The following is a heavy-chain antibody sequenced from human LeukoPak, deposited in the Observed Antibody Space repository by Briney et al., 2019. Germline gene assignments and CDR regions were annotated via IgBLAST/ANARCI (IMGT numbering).Heavy chain of an antibody. J-gene: IGHJ4*02. D-gene: IGHD3-10*01. CDR1: GFTFSSYA. V-gene: IGHV3-23*01. CDR3: AIYYYGSGSQYYFDY. CDR2: ISGSGADT. Sequence: GGSLRLSCAASGFTFSSYAMTWVRQAPGKGLECVSAISGSGADTYYADSVKGRFTISRDNSKITVYLQMNSLRAEDTAVYYCAIYYYGSGSQYYFDYWGQGTLVTVSS.